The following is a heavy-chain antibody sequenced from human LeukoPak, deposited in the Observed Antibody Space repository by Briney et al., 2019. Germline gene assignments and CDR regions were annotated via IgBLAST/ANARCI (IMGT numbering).Heavy chain of an antibody. CDR3: VRHETGTTDYYYYSMDV. V-gene: IGHV5-51*01. D-gene: IGHD1-1*01. Sequence: GDFLQISCKASGYSFTDYWIGWVRQMPGKGLEWMGIIYPGDSDTRYSPSFHGQVGISADKSISTAYLQWNSLKASDTAMYYCVRHETGTTDYYYYSMDVWGKGTTVIVSS. CDR2: IYPGDSDT. CDR1: GYSFTDYW. J-gene: IGHJ6*04.